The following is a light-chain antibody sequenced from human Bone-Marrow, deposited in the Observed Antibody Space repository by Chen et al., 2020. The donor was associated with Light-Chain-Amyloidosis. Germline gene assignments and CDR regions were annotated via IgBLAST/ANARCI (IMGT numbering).Light chain of an antibody. Sequence: EIVLTQSPGTLSLSPGEGANLYCRASQTISSNYLTWYQQKFGQAPRLLIYGSSSRATGIPDRFTGSGSGTDFTLTINRLEPEDFAMYYCPQYGTSPLTFGGGTKVEIK. J-gene: IGKJ4*01. V-gene: IGKV3-20*01. CDR3: PQYGTSPLT. CDR2: GSS. CDR1: QTISSNY.